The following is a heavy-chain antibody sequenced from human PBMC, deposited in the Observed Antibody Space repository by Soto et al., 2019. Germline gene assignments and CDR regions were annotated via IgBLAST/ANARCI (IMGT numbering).Heavy chain of an antibody. D-gene: IGHD5-12*01. Sequence: PGGSLRLSCAASGFTFSDFSMTWVRQAPGKGLEWVANIRQDGNENYYVDSVKGRFTTSRDNTKKSLYLQMNSLRADDTAVYYCARECVDTVTSITIPFDYWGQGALVTVSS. CDR3: ARECVDTVTSITIPFDY. CDR2: IRQDGNEN. J-gene: IGHJ4*02. CDR1: GFTFSDFS. V-gene: IGHV3-7*01.